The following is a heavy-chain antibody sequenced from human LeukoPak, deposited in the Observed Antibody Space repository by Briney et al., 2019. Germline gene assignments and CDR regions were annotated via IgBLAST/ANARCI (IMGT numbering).Heavy chain of an antibody. CDR2: INPNSGGT. CDR1: GYTFTGYY. CDR3: ASSYIVVVPAAMGFDP. Sequence: GASVKVSCKASGYTFTGYYMHWVRQAPGQGLEWMGWINPNSGGTNYAQKFQGRVTMTRDTSISTAYMELSRLRSDDTAVYYCASSYIVVVPAAMGFDPWGQGTLVTVSS. D-gene: IGHD2-2*01. J-gene: IGHJ5*02. V-gene: IGHV1-2*02.